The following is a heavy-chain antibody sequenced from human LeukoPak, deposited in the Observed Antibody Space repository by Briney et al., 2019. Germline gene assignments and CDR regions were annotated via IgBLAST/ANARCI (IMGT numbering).Heavy chain of an antibody. D-gene: IGHD6-13*01. J-gene: IGHJ6*04. CDR1: GFTVSSNY. Sequence: QPGGSLRLSCAASGFTVSSNYMSWVRQAPGKGLEWVSVIYSGGSTYYADSVKGRFTISRDNSKNTLYLQMNSLRAEDTAVYYCARLEAAGDYYYGMDVWGKGTTVTVSS. V-gene: IGHV3-53*01. CDR3: ARLEAAGDYYYGMDV. CDR2: IYSGGST.